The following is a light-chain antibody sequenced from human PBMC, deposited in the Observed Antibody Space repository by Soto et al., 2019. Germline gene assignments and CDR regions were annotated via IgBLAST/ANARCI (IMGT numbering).Light chain of an antibody. V-gene: IGLV2-8*01. J-gene: IGLJ3*02. CDR3: SSYAGSNNLV. CDR1: SSDVGSYNY. Sequence: QSALTQPPSASGSPGQSVTISCTGKSSDVGSYNYVSWYQQHPGKAPKLMIYEVSKRPSGVPDRFSGSKSGNTASLTVSGLQAEDVADYYCSSYAGSNNLVFGGGTKLTVL. CDR2: EVS.